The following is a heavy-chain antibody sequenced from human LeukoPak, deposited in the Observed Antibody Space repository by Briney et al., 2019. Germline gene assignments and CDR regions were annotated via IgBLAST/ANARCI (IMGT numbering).Heavy chain of an antibody. D-gene: IGHD3-22*01. J-gene: IGHJ4*02. Sequence: GGSLRLSCAASGFTFSSYAMSWVRQAPGKGLEWVSAISGSGGSTYYADSVKGRFTISRDNSKNTLYLQMNSLRAEDTAVYYCARDGFYYYDSSGYPVDYWGQGTLVTVSS. CDR3: ARDGFYYYDSSGYPVDY. CDR1: GFTFSSYA. CDR2: ISGSGGST. V-gene: IGHV3-23*01.